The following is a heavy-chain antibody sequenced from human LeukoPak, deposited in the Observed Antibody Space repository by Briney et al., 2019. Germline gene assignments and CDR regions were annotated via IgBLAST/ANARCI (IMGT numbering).Heavy chain of an antibody. V-gene: IGHV4-4*02. CDR2: IYHSGST. CDR1: GGSIKSNNW. Sequence: SGTLSLTCAVSGGSIKSNNWWSWVRQPPGKGLEWIGEIYHSGSTNYNPSLESRVTVSVDKSKNQFSPDLSSVTAADTAVYYCAREPYYGMDVWGQGTTVTVSS. J-gene: IGHJ6*02. CDR3: AREPYYGMDV.